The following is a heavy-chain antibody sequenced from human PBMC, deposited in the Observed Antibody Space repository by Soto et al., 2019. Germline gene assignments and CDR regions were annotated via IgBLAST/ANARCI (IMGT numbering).Heavy chain of an antibody. CDR3: ARQAAGGAVDH. CDR1: GDSMSGHS. CDR2: ISDTGSN. J-gene: IGHJ4*02. D-gene: IGHD6-13*01. Sequence: QVQLQESGPGLVKPSETLTLTCSVSGDSMSGHSWSWIRQPPGSGLESVGNISDTGSNMYNPSLRSRVLISIDTSRRQVSLRLTSVTAADTAVYYCARQAAGGAVDHWGQGARVTVSS. V-gene: IGHV4-59*11.